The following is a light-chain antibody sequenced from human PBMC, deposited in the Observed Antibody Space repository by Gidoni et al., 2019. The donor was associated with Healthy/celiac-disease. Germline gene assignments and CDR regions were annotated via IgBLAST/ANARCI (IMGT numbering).Light chain of an antibody. J-gene: IGKJ1*01. V-gene: IGKV2-30*01. Sequence: VVMNQSPLFLLVTLGQPDSISCRSSQSLVDSDGNTYINWFQERPGQAPKRLIYKVSNRDPGVPDRFSGSGSGTDFTLKISRVEAEDVGVYYCKQCKHWPPLTFGQGTKVEIK. CDR3: KQCKHWPPLT. CDR2: KVS. CDR1: QSLVDSDGNTY.